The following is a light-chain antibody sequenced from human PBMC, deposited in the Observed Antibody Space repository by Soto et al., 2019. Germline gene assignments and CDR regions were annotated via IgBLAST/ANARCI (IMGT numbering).Light chain of an antibody. CDR3: QQYGSSPRVT. V-gene: IGKV3-20*01. Sequence: EIVLTQSPGTLSLSPGERATLSCRASQSVSSSYLAWYQQKPGQAPRLLIYGASSRAAGIPDRFSGSVSGTDFTLTISRLEPDDFAVYYCQQYGSSPRVTFGGGTKVEIK. J-gene: IGKJ4*01. CDR1: QSVSSSY. CDR2: GAS.